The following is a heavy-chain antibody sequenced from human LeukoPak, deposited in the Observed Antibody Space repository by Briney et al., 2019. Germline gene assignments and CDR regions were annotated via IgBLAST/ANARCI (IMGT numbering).Heavy chain of an antibody. CDR2: INPNSGGT. D-gene: IGHD2-2*01. CDR1: GYTFTGYY. CDR3: ARRRKYCSSTSCYSADGFDY. V-gene: IGHV1-2*06. Sequence: ASVKVSCKASGYTFTGYYMHWVRQAPGQGLEWMGRINPNSGGTSYAQKFQGRVTMTRDTSISTAYMEPSRLRSDDTAVYYCARRRKYCSSTSCYSADGFDYWGQGTLVTVSS. J-gene: IGHJ4*02.